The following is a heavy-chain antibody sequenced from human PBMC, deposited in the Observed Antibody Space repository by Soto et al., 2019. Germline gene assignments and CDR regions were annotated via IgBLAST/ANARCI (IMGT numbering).Heavy chain of an antibody. J-gene: IGHJ6*02. Sequence: QAQLVESGGGVVQPGRSLRLSCAASGFTFSSYGMHWVRQSPGKGLEWWAGISYAGSNKYYADSVTGRLTISRENSKNTLYLKMNSLRAEDTVVYYCGKDQGGYSGYDAQRHKDGMDVWGQGTTVTVS. CDR1: GFTFSSYG. V-gene: IGHV3-30*18. CDR3: GKDQGGYSGYDAQRHKDGMDV. D-gene: IGHD5-12*01. CDR2: ISYAGSNK.